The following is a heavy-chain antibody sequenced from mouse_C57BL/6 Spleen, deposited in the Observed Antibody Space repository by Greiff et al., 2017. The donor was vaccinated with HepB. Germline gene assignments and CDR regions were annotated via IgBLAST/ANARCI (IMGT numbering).Heavy chain of an antibody. D-gene: IGHD2-1*01. CDR3: ARKRDGNYVGAMDD. J-gene: IGHJ4*01. V-gene: IGHV1-81*01. CDR1: GYTFTSYG. Sequence: LQESGAELARPGASVKLSCKASGYTFTSYGISWVKQRTGQGLEWIGETYTRSGNTYYNEKFKGKATLTADKSSSTAYMELRSLTSEDSAVYFCARKRDGNYVGAMDDWGQGTSVTVSS. CDR2: TYTRSGNT.